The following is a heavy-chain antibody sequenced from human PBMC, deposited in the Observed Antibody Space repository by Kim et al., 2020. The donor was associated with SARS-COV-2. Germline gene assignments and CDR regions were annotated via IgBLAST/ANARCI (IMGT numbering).Heavy chain of an antibody. D-gene: IGHD3-3*01. CDR3: ATSPVLRLLEWLSYRTRPNYYYYGMDV. V-gene: IGHV1-24*01. J-gene: IGHJ6*02. CDR2: FDPEDGET. Sequence: ASVKVSCKVSGYTLTELSMHWVRQAPGKGLEWMGGFDPEDGETIYAQKFQGRVTMTEDTSTDTAYMELSSLRSEDTAVYYCATSPVLRLLEWLSYRTRPNYYYYGMDVWGQGTTVTVSS. CDR1: GYTLTELS.